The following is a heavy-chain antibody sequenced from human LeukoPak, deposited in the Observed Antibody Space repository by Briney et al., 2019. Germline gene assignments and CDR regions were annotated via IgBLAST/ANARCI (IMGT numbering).Heavy chain of an antibody. V-gene: IGHV4-59*01. CDR3: ARVWRYGWWMDV. Sequence: PSETLSLTCTVSGGSISSYYGSWIRQPPGKGLEWDGYIYYSGSTNYNPSLKRRVTISVDTSKNQFSLKLSAVAVEDTAVYYCARVWRYGWWMDVWGQGTTVTVA. CDR1: GGSISSYY. D-gene: IGHD5-18*01. J-gene: IGHJ6*01. CDR2: IYYSGST.